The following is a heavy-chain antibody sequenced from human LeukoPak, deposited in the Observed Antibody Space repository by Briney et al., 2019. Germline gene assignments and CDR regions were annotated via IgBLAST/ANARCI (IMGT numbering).Heavy chain of an antibody. V-gene: IGHV3-23*01. CDR1: GFTFSSYA. CDR2: ISGSGGST. J-gene: IGHJ4*02. CDR3: AKAPTGTMGDYFDY. D-gene: IGHD1-1*01. Sequence: GGSLRVYCAASGFTFSSYAMSWVRQAPGKGLEWVSAISGSGGSTYYADSVKGRFTISRDNSKNTLYLQMNSLRAEDTAVYYCAKAPTGTMGDYFDYWGQGTLVTVSS.